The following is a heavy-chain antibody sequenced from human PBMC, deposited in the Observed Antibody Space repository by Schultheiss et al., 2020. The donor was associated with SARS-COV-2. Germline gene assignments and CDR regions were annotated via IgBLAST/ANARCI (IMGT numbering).Heavy chain of an antibody. Sequence: GGSLRLSCVVSGFTFNNYGMHWVRQAPGKGLEWVAAISYEGSKKYYADSVQGRFTISRDNSKNTLYLQMNSLRVEDTAVYYCAKDIVVVTAIPRTRPDQFDYWGQGTLVTVSS. J-gene: IGHJ4*02. CDR2: ISYEGSKK. D-gene: IGHD2-21*02. CDR3: AKDIVVVTAIPRTRPDQFDY. V-gene: IGHV3-30*18. CDR1: GFTFNNYG.